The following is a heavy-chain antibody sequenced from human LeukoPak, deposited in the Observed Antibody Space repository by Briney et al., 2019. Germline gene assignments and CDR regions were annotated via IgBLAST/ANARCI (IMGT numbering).Heavy chain of an antibody. CDR1: GFTFSSYA. J-gene: IGHJ4*02. V-gene: IGHV3-30*04. CDR3: AKGGDTSGYYLDY. CDR2: ISYDGSNN. D-gene: IGHD3-22*01. Sequence: GRSLRLSCAASGFTFSSYAMHWVRQAPGKGLEWVAVISYDGSNNYYADSVKGRFTISRDNSKNTLYLQMNSLRPEDTAVYYCAKGGDTSGYYLDYWGQGTLVTVSS.